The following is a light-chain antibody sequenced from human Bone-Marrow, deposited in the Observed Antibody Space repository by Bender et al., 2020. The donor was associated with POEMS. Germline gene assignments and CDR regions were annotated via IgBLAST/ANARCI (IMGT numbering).Light chain of an antibody. CDR2: EVN. J-gene: IGLJ1*01. CDR1: SSDVGSYNL. V-gene: IGLV2-23*02. Sequence: QSALTQPASVSGSPGQSITISCTGTSSDVGSYNLVSWYQQHPGKAPKLMISEVNKRPSGVPDRFSGSKSGNTASLTISGLQAEDEADYYCCSYAGNYFHYVFGTGTKVTVL. CDR3: CSYAGNYFHYV.